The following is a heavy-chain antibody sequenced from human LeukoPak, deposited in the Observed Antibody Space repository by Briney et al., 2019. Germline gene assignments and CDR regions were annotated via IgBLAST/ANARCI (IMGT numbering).Heavy chain of an antibody. CDR3: ARGHTIVGATWLDH. CDR1: GFTFSSYS. V-gene: IGHV3-21*01. J-gene: IGHJ4*02. CDR2: ISSSSSYI. Sequence: PGGSLRLSCAASGFTFSSYSMNSVREAPGKGLEWVSSISSSSSYIYYADSVKGRFTISRDNAKNSLYLQMNSLIAEDTAVYYCARGHTIVGATWLDHWGQGTLVTVSS. D-gene: IGHD1-26*01.